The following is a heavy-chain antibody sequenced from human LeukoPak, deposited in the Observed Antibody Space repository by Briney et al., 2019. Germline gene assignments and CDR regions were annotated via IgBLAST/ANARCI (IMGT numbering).Heavy chain of an antibody. J-gene: IGHJ4*02. Sequence: PGGSLRLSCAASGFTFSRFWISWVRQAPGKGLEWVANIKQDGSEKYYVDSVKGRFTISRDNAKNSLYLQMNSLRGEDTAVFYCARVSCTNGVSYGFDYWGQGTLVTVSS. CDR1: GFTFSRFW. D-gene: IGHD2-8*01. V-gene: IGHV3-7*01. CDR2: IKQDGSEK. CDR3: ARVSCTNGVSYGFDY.